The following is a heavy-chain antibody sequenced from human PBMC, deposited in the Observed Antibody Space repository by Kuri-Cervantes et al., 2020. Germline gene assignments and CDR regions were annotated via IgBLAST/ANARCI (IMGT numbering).Heavy chain of an antibody. CDR3: ARRGDWGSYHPSYGMDV. CDR2: IWYDGSNK. J-gene: IGHJ6*02. D-gene: IGHD3-16*02. V-gene: IGHV3-33*01. Sequence: GESLKISCAASGFTFSSYGMHWVRQAPGKGLEWVAVIWYDGSNKYYADSVKGRFTISRDNSKNTLYLQMNSLRAEDTAVYYCARRGDWGSYHPSYGMDVWGQGTTVTVSS. CDR1: GFTFSSYG.